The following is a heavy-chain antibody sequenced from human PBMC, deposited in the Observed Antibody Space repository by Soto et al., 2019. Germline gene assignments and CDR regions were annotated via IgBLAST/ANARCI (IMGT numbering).Heavy chain of an antibody. CDR1: GGSISSGGYY. Sequence: SETLSLTCTVSGGSISSGGYYWSWIRQHPGKGLEWIGYIYYSGSTYYNPSLKSRVTISVDTSKNQFSLKLSSVTAADTAVYYCAADGDYSYRRSPQFDYWGQGTLVTVSS. CDR2: IYYSGST. CDR3: AADGDYSYRRSPQFDY. D-gene: IGHD4-17*01. J-gene: IGHJ4*02. V-gene: IGHV4-31*03.